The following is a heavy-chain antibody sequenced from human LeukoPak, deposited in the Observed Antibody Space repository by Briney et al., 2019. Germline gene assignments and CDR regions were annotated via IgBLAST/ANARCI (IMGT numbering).Heavy chain of an antibody. V-gene: IGHV1-69*13. CDR2: IIPIFGTA. CDR3: AIHLAAAGSYFDY. D-gene: IGHD6-13*01. J-gene: IGHJ4*02. Sequence: GASVRVSCKASGGTFSSYAISWVRQAPGQGLEWMGGIIPIFGTANYAQKFQGRVTITADESTSTAYMELSSLRSEDTAVYYCAIHLAAAGSYFDYWGQGTLVTVSS. CDR1: GGTFSSYA.